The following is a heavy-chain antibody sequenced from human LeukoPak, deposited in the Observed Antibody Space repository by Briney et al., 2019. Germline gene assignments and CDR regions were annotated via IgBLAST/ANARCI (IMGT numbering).Heavy chain of an antibody. CDR2: IKSKVDGGTT. CDR1: GFTFSNAW. Sequence: KTGGSPRLSCAASGFTFSNAWMSWVRQAPGKGLEWVGRIKSKVDGGTTDYGAPVEGRFTISRDDSKNMLYLEMNSLKTEDTAVYYCTTAGRDYVWGSYRPFHYWGQGTLVTISS. V-gene: IGHV3-15*01. D-gene: IGHD3-16*02. J-gene: IGHJ4*02. CDR3: TTAGRDYVWGSYRPFHY.